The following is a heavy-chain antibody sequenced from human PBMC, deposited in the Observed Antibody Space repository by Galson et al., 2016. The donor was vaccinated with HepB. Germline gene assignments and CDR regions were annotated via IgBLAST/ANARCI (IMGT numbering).Heavy chain of an antibody. V-gene: IGHV4-39*01. CDR3: ASGRPKYTGRDNWFDP. D-gene: IGHD1-26*01. CDR1: GGSISGTDYY. Sequence: SETLSLTCTVSGGSISGTDYYWGWIRQPPGKGLECIGSYYYSGSTYYKPSLKSRVTISVDMSKNQFSLKVNSVTAADTAVYYCASGRPKYTGRDNWFDPWGQGTLVTVSS. CDR2: YYYSGST. J-gene: IGHJ5*02.